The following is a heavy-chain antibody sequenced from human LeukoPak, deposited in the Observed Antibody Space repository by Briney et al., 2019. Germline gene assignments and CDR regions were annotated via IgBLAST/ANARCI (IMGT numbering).Heavy chain of an antibody. Sequence: PGGSLRLSCAASGFTFSTYEINWVRQAPGKGLEWLSHISTSGSSIHYADSVKGRFTISRDNAKNSLYLQMNSLRAEDTAVYYCARISRVGATLGYWGQGTLVTVSS. D-gene: IGHD1-26*01. V-gene: IGHV3-48*03. CDR2: ISTSGSSI. CDR1: GFTFSTYE. J-gene: IGHJ4*02. CDR3: ARISRVGATLGY.